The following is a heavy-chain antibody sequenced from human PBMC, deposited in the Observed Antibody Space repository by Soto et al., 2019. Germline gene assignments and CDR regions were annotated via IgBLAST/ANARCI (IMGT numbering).Heavy chain of an antibody. CDR2: ISWNSGSI. CDR3: AKDRISKQWLVRAYYYYGMDV. J-gene: IGHJ6*02. D-gene: IGHD6-19*01. CDR1: GFTFDDYA. V-gene: IGHV3-9*01. Sequence: GGSLRLSCAASGFTFDDYAMHWVRQAPGKGLEWVSGISWNSGSIGYADSVKGRFTISRDNAKNSLYLQMNSLRAEDTALYYCAKDRISKQWLVRAYYYYGMDVWGQGTTVTVSS.